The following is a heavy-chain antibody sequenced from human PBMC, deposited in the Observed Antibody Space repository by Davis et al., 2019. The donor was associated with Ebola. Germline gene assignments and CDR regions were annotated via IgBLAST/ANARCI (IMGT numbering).Heavy chain of an antibody. V-gene: IGHV4-34*01. Sequence: SQTLSLTCAVYGGSFSGYYWSWIRQPPGKGLEWIGEINHSGSTTYNPSLKSRVTISVDTSKNQFSLKLSSVTAADTAVYYCARGPTILGTYYYYGMDVWGQGTTVTVSS. D-gene: IGHD3-3*01. CDR3: ARGPTILGTYYYYGMDV. CDR1: GGSFSGYY. CDR2: INHSGST. J-gene: IGHJ6*02.